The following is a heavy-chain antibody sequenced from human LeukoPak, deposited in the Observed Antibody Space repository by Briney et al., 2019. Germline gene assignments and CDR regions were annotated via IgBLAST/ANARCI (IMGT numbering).Heavy chain of an antibody. CDR1: GYTFTGYY. Sequence: GASVKVSCKASGYTFTGYYMHWVRQAPGQGLEWMGWINPNSGGTNYAQKFQGRVTMTRDTSISTAYMELSRLRSDDTAVYYCATPFNYDSSLLDYWGQGTLVIVSS. J-gene: IGHJ4*02. V-gene: IGHV1-2*02. CDR2: INPNSGGT. CDR3: ATPFNYDSSLLDY. D-gene: IGHD3-22*01.